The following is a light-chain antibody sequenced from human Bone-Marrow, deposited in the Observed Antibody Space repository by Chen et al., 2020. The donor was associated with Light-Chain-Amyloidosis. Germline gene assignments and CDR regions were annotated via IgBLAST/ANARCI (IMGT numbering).Light chain of an antibody. CDR3: QQYNNWPPLFT. CDR2: GAS. J-gene: IGKJ3*01. CDR1: QSVSSN. Sequence: EIVMKQSPATLSVSPGERATLSCRASQSVSSNLAWYQQKPGQAPRLLSYGASTRATGIPARFSGSGSGTEFTLTISSLQSEDFAVYYCQQYNNWPPLFTFGPGTKVDIK. V-gene: IGKV3-15*01.